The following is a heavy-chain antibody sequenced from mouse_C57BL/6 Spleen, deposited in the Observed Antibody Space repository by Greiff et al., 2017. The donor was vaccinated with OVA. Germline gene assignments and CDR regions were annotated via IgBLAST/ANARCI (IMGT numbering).Heavy chain of an antibody. J-gene: IGHJ2*01. CDR1: GFSFNTYA. CDR3: VRHGTYDGYYIFDH. V-gene: IGHV10-1*01. CDR2: IRSKSNNYAT. D-gene: IGHD2-3*01. Sequence: EVQLVESGGGLVQPKGSLKLSCAASGFSFNTYAMNWVRQAPGKGLEWVARIRSKSNNYATYYADSVKDRFTISRDDSESMLYLQMNNLKTEDTAMYYCVRHGTYDGYYIFDHWGQGTTLTVSS.